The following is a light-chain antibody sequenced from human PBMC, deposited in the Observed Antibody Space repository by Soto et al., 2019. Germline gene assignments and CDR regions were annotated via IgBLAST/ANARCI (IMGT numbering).Light chain of an antibody. CDR2: AAS. J-gene: IGKJ1*01. Sequence: ASVGDRFTITFRASQGIRNDLGWYQQKPGKAPKVLIYAASSLQSGVPSRFSGSGSGTEFTLTISSLQPDDVATYYCQQYNSYFQTFGQGTKVDNK. CDR3: QQYNSYFQT. V-gene: IGKV1-17*01. CDR1: QGIRND.